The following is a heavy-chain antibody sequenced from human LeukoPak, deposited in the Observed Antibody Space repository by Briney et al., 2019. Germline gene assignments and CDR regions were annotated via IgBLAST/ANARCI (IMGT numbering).Heavy chain of an antibody. CDR1: GFTVSRNY. Sequence: GGSLRLSCAASGFTVSRNYMSWVRQAPGKGLEWDSVLYSDGSTYHAYSVKGRFTISSDNSKNTLYLQMNSLRADDTAVYYCAKTKSGYNSAFDIWGQGTMVTVSS. J-gene: IGHJ3*02. D-gene: IGHD5-24*01. CDR3: AKTKSGYNSAFDI. V-gene: IGHV3-53*01. CDR2: LYSDGST.